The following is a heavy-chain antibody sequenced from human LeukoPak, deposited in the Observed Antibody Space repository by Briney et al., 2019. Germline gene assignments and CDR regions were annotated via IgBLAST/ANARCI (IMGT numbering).Heavy chain of an antibody. D-gene: IGHD6-6*01. CDR3: MRGFSSSSGSY. V-gene: IGHV3-48*01. Sequence: GGSLRLSCAASGFTFSSYGMNWVRQTPGKGLEWVSFISDSGTTRKYADSVEGRFSISRDNAKNSLYLQMNSLRAEDTAMYYCMRGFSSSSGSYWGQGTLVPVSS. CDR1: GFTFSSYG. CDR2: ISDSGTTR. J-gene: IGHJ4*02.